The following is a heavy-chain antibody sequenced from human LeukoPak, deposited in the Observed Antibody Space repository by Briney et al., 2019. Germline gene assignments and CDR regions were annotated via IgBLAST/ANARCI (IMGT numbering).Heavy chain of an antibody. V-gene: IGHV6-1*01. CDR2: TYYKSKWYN. CDR1: GDSVSSNSAA. D-gene: IGHD7-27*01. CDR3: ASSTGATDAFDF. J-gene: IGHJ3*01. Sequence: SQTLSLTCAISGDSVSSNSAAWSRIRQSPSRGLEWLGRTYYKSKWYNDYAVSVKSRISINSDTSKNQFSLQLKSVTPEDTAVYYCASSTGATDAFDFWGQGTMVTVSS.